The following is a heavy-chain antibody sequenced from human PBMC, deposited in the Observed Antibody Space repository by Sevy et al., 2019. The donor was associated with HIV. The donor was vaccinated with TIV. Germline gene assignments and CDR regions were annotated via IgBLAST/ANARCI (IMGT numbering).Heavy chain of an antibody. CDR1: GYTFTTYD. D-gene: IGHD3-22*01. CDR2: MNPNSGNT. V-gene: IGHV1-8*01. Sequence: ASVKVSCKSSGYTFTTYDINWVRQATGQGLEWMGWMNPNSGNTGYAQKFQGRVTMTSNTTLSTAYMELSSLRSEDTAVYYCARIDSSGYMGNFDYWGQGTLVTVSS. J-gene: IGHJ4*02. CDR3: ARIDSSGYMGNFDY.